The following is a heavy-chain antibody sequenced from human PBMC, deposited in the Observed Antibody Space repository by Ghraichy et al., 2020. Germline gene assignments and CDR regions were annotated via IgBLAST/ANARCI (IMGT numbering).Heavy chain of an antibody. J-gene: IGHJ1*01. V-gene: IGHV4-59*01. CDR3: ASYIAVAGKEYFQH. CDR2: IYYSGST. Sequence: NGYIYYSGSTNYNPSLKSRVTISVDTSKNQFSLQLSSVTAADTAVYYCASYIAVAGKEYFQHLCQCTL. D-gene: IGHD6-19*01.